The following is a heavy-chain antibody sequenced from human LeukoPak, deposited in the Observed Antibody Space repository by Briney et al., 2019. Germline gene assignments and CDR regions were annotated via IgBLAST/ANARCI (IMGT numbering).Heavy chain of an antibody. CDR3: ARESIAAAFDY. CDR1: GFTFSSYA. D-gene: IGHD6-13*01. Sequence: GGSLRLSCAASGFTFSSYAMHWVRQAPGKGLEYVSAISSNGGSTYYANSVKGRFTISRDNSKNTLYLQMGSLRAEDMAVYYCARESIAAAFDYWGQGTLVTVSS. CDR2: ISSNGGST. V-gene: IGHV3-64*01. J-gene: IGHJ4*02.